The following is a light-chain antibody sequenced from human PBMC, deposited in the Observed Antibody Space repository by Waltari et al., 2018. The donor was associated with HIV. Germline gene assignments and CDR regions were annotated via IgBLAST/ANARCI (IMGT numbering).Light chain of an antibody. V-gene: IGLV1-44*01. CDR3: AAWDDSLNGPL. Sequence: QSVLTQPPSASGTPGQRVTISCSGSSSNIGSNSVTWYQHLPGTAPKVLMYSNNPRPSGVPERFSGSKSCTSASLAISGLQSEDEADYYCAAWDDSLNGPLFGGGTKLTVL. CDR1: SSNIGSNS. CDR2: SNN. J-gene: IGLJ3*02.